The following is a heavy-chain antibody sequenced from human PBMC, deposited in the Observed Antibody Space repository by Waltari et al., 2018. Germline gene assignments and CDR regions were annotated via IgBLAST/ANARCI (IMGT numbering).Heavy chain of an antibody. V-gene: IGHV1-46*04. J-gene: IGHJ4*02. Sequence: QVQLVQSGAEVKKPGASVRISCEASGYTLSTYYIHWVRQAPGQGLEWMGIINPSGGAKTYEQKLHDRITLTRDTSTSTVYMTLRSLTSEDTAVYYCARSHVGDSSWPGDYWGQGTLVSVSS. CDR2: INPSGGAK. CDR1: GYTLSTYY. D-gene: IGHD6-13*01. CDR3: ARSHVGDSSWPGDY.